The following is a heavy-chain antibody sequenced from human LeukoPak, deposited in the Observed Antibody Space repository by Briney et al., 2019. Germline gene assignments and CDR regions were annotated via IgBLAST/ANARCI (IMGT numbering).Heavy chain of an antibody. CDR2: FDPEDGET. V-gene: IGHV1-24*01. CDR1: GYTLTELS. J-gene: IGHJ5*02. Sequence: ASVKVSCEVPGYTLTELSMHWVRQAPGKGREWMGGFDPEDGETIYAQKSQGRVTMTEDTSTDTAYMELSSLRSEDTAVYYCATGDSSSQQNWFDPWGQGTLVTVSS. D-gene: IGHD6-6*01. CDR3: ATGDSSSQQNWFDP.